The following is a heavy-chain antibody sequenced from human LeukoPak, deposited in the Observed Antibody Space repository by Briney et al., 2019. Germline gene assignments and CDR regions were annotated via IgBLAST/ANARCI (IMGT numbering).Heavy chain of an antibody. Sequence: GGSLRLSCAASGFTFSSYNMNWVRQAPGKGLEWVSSITSSSSYIYYADSVKGRFTISRDNAKNSLYLQMNSLRAEDTAVYYCARDPALLQLERPFDYWGQGILVTVSS. J-gene: IGHJ4*02. CDR3: ARDPALLQLERPFDY. D-gene: IGHD1-1*01. CDR1: GFTFSSYN. V-gene: IGHV3-21*01. CDR2: ITSSSSYI.